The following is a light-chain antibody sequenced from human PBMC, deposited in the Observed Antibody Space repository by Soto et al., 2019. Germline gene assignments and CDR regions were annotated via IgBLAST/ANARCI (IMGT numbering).Light chain of an antibody. CDR1: QGIASH. CDR2: AAS. Sequence: DIQLTQSPSFLSASLGDRVIFTCRASQGIASHLAWYQQRPGKAPKLLVYAASSLQSGVPSRFSGSGFGTEFTLTISSLQPEDFATYYCQQVNSFPHIFGQETKLEIK. CDR3: QQVNSFPHI. V-gene: IGKV1-9*01. J-gene: IGKJ2*01.